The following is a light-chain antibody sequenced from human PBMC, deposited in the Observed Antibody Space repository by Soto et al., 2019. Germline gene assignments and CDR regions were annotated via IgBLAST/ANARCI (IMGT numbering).Light chain of an antibody. CDR1: QSVSSSY. Sequence: EIMLTQSPGTLSLSPGERATLSCRASQSVSSSYLAWYQQKPGQAPRLLIYGASSRATGIPDKSSGSGSGTDFTLTISRLEPEDFAVYYCQQYGSSPRTFGQGTKLEIK. V-gene: IGKV3-20*01. CDR3: QQYGSSPRT. J-gene: IGKJ2*02. CDR2: GAS.